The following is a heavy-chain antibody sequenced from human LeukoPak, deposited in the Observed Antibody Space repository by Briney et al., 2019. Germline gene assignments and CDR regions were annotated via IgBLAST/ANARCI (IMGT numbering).Heavy chain of an antibody. CDR1: GYSITSGYY. V-gene: IGHV4-38-2*01. CDR3: ARLGYCDSSSCYLHYHYYMDV. J-gene: IGHJ6*03. Sequence: SETLSLTCAVSGYSITSGYYWAWIRQPPGKGLEWIGNIYRSGSTYYNPSLKSRVTISVDTSKNQFSLKLSSVTASDTAMYYCARLGYCDSSSCYLHYHYYMDVWGKGTTVTVSS. CDR2: IYRSGST. D-gene: IGHD2-2*01.